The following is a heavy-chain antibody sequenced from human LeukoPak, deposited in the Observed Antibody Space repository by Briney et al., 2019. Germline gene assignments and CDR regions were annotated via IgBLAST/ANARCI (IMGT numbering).Heavy chain of an antibody. CDR3: ARAAHRGFSLDY. V-gene: IGHV3-21*01. D-gene: IGHD3-10*01. CDR2: ISSTSRYI. J-gene: IGHJ4*02. Sequence: GGSLRLSCAASGFTFSTYSMNWVRQAPGKGLEWVSSISSTSRYIYQADSVKGRFTISRDISKNTLYLQMNSLRAEDTAVYYCARAAHRGFSLDYWGQGTLVTVSS. CDR1: GFTFSTYS.